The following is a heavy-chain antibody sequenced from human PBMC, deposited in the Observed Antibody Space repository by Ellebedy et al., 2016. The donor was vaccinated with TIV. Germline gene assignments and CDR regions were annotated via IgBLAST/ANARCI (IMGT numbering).Heavy chain of an antibody. J-gene: IGHJ5*02. V-gene: IGHV1-18*04. CDR1: GYTFFTYG. Sequence: ASVKVSCXTSGYTFFTYGITWVRQAPGQGLEWMGWINGQHGNTDYAQRLQGRVTMTTDTSASTAYMELRRLTFDDTAVYYCARVANSHNWFDPWGQGSLVTVSS. CDR2: INGQHGNT. CDR3: ARVANSHNWFDP. D-gene: IGHD4/OR15-4a*01.